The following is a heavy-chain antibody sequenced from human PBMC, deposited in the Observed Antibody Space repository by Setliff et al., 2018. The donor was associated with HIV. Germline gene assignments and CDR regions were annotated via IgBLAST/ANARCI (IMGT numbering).Heavy chain of an antibody. J-gene: IGHJ6*03. V-gene: IGHV3-48*01. CDR2: ISSGSSTI. CDR1: GFTFSIYS. CDR3: ARGRYSSSRWDLSYMDV. D-gene: IGHD6-6*01. Sequence: GGSLRLSCAASGFTFSIYSMNRVRQAPGQGLEWVSYISSGSSTIYYADSVKGRFTISRDNAKNSLYLLMNSLRADDTAVYYCARGRYSSSRWDLSYMDVWGKGTTVTVSS.